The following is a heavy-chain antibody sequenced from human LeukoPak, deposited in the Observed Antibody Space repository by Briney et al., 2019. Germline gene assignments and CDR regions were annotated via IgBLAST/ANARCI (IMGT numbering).Heavy chain of an antibody. V-gene: IGHV4-59*01. Sequence: PSGTLSLTCTVSGGSISSYYWSWIRQPPGKGLEWIANIYHTGSTKYNPSLSSRVTISIDTAKNQFSLKMPSATAADTAMYYCGRRGRNSSGWQDYLWGQGTLVTVSS. CDR3: GRRGRNSSGWQDYL. J-gene: IGHJ4*02. D-gene: IGHD6-25*01. CDR1: GGSISSYY. CDR2: IYHTGST.